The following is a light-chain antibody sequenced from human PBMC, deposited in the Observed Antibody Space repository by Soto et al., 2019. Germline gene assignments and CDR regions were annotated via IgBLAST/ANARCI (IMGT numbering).Light chain of an antibody. CDR1: QSISNY. Sequence: DIQMTQSPSSLSASVGDRVTITCRASQSISNYLNWYQQKPGKAPELLIYAASSVQSGVPSRFSGSGSGTDFTLTISSLQPEDFATYYCQQSYTTPQTFGQGTKVEIK. CDR3: QQSYTTPQT. V-gene: IGKV1-39*01. CDR2: AAS. J-gene: IGKJ1*01.